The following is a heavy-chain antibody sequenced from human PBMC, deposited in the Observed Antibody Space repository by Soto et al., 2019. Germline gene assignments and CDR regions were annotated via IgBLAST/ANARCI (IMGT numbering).Heavy chain of an antibody. CDR2: VIPILAIA. CDR1: GGTFSNHT. CDR3: ARGITLPTPLDY. V-gene: IGHV1-69*02. Sequence: SVKVSCKASGGTFSNHTFSWVRQAPGQGLEWMGRVIPILAIAHYAQKFQGRVTITADKSTRTAYMELSSLRSEDTAVYYCARGITLPTPLDYWGPGTLVTVSS. J-gene: IGHJ4*02. D-gene: IGHD1-20*01.